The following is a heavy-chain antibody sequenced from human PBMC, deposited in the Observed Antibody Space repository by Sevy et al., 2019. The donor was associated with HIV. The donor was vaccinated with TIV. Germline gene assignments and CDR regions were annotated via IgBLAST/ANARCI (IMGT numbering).Heavy chain of an antibody. D-gene: IGHD6-13*01. CDR3: ARVGLAASGGGFGAFDM. J-gene: IGHJ3*02. CDR1: GFSFSDYY. V-gene: IGHV3-11*01. Sequence: GRSLRLSCAASGFSFSDYYLTWIRQAPGKGLEWVSYISGSTNAIFYTDSVKGRFIISRDNTKKSLYLRMNTLRAEDTAVYYCARVGLAASGGGFGAFDMWGQGTMVTVSS. CDR2: ISGSTNAI.